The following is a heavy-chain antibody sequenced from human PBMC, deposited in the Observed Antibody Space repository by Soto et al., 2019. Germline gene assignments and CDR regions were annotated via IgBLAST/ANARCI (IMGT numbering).Heavy chain of an antibody. Sequence: EVQLVESGGGLSQPGGSLRLSCAASGFNFIRKYMIWVRQAPGKGLEWVSILYSGGTTYYADSVKGRFTISRDTSENTLYLRMHRLRAEDAAVYYCARGLYDSGSFYFDFWGQGTLVTVSS. CDR1: GFNFIRKY. J-gene: IGHJ4*02. D-gene: IGHD3-10*01. V-gene: IGHV3-53*01. CDR3: ARGLYDSGSFYFDF. CDR2: LYSGGTT.